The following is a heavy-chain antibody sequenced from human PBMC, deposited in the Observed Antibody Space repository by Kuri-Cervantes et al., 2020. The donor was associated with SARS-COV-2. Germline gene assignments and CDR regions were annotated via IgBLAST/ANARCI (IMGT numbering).Heavy chain of an antibody. CDR1: GFTVSSNY. CDR3: ATGPPYCSSTSCSRWFDP. D-gene: IGHD2-2*01. J-gene: IGHJ5*02. CDR2: IYSGGST. V-gene: IGHV3-53*01. Sequence: GGSLRLSCAASGFTVSSNYMSWVRQAPGKGLEWVSVIYSGGSTYYADSVKGRFTISRDNSKNTLYLQMNSLRAEDTAVYYCATGPPYCSSTSCSRWFDPWGQGTLVTVSS.